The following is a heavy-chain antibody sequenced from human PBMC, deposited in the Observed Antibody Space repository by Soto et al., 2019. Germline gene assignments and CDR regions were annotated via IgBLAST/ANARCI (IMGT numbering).Heavy chain of an antibody. Sequence: ASVKVSCKASGGTFSSYAISWVRQAPGQGLEWMGGIIPIFGTANYAQKFQGRVTITADEPTSTAYMELSSLRSEDTAVYYCAITVVPAAAHYYGMDVWGQGTTVTVSS. CDR3: AITVVPAAAHYYGMDV. J-gene: IGHJ6*02. V-gene: IGHV1-69*13. D-gene: IGHD2-2*01. CDR1: GGTFSSYA. CDR2: IIPIFGTA.